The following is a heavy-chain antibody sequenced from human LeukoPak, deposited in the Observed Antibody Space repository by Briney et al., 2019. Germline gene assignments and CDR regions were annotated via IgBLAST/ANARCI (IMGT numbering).Heavy chain of an antibody. CDR1: GGSISSSNW. CDR3: ARGRRGYSGYDFQDY. V-gene: IGHV4-30-4*01. D-gene: IGHD5-12*01. Sequence: SETLSLTCAVSGGSISSSNWWSWIRQPPGKGLEWIGYIYYSGSTYYNPSLKSRVTISVDTSKNQFSLKLSSVTAADTAVYYCARGRRGYSGYDFQDYWGQGTLVTVSS. CDR2: IYYSGST. J-gene: IGHJ4*02.